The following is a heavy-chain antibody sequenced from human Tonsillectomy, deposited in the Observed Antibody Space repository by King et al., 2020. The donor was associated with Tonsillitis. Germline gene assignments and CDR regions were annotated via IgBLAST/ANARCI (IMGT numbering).Heavy chain of an antibody. V-gene: IGHV3-7*01. CDR3: ARDSSPALSGNWYDAFDI. J-gene: IGHJ3*02. D-gene: IGHD4-23*01. CDR2: INRDGSET. Sequence: VQLVESGGGLVQPGGSLRLSCAASGFTFSSYWLTWVRQAPGKGLEWVANINRDGSETYYVDSVKGRFTVSRDNAKNSLYLQMNSLRAEDTAIYYCARDSSPALSGNWYDAFDIRGQGTMVTVSS. CDR1: GFTFSSYW.